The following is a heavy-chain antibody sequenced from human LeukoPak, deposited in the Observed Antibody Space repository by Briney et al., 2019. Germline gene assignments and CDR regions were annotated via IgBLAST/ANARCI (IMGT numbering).Heavy chain of an antibody. J-gene: IGHJ4*02. Sequence: GGSLRLSCAASGFTFSSYSMNWVRQAPGKGLEWVAVIWYDGSNKYYADSVKGRFTISRDNSKNTLYLQMNSLRAEDTAVYYCARASFTTIFGASVDYWGQGTLVTVSS. D-gene: IGHD3-3*01. CDR3: ARASFTTIFGASVDY. CDR1: GFTFSSYS. V-gene: IGHV3-33*08. CDR2: IWYDGSNK.